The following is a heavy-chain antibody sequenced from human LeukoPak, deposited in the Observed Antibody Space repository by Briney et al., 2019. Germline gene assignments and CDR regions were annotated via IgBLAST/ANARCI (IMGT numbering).Heavy chain of an antibody. J-gene: IGHJ6*02. D-gene: IGHD5-24*01. Sequence: GGSLTLSCAASGFTGSSNYMSWVRQAPGKGLEWVSVIYSGGSTYYADSVKGRFTISRDNSKNMLYLQMNSLRAEDTAVYYCARGDGYPYYYYGMDVWGQGTTVTVSS. CDR3: ARGDGYPYYYYGMDV. CDR2: IYSGGST. V-gene: IGHV3-66*01. CDR1: GFTGSSNY.